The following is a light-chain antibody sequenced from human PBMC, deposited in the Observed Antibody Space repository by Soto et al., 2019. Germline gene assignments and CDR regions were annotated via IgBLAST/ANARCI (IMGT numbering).Light chain of an antibody. CDR3: CSYAGSGTYV. J-gene: IGLJ1*01. CDR2: EGS. CDR1: SSDVGSYNL. Sequence: QSALTQPASVSGSPGQSITISCTGTSSDVGSYNLVSWYQQHPGKAPKLLIYEGSKRPSGVSNRFSGSKSGNTDSLTISGLQAEDEADYYCCSYAGSGTYVFGTGTKVTVL. V-gene: IGLV2-23*01.